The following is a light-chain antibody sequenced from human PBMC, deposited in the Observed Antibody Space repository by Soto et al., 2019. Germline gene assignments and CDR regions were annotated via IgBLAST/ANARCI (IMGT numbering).Light chain of an antibody. J-gene: IGKJ1*01. CDR3: QQYGSSPWT. V-gene: IGKV3-20*01. CDR2: GAS. Sequence: PGERATLSCRASQSVSSTYLAWYEQKPGQAPRLLIYGASSRATGIPDRFSGSGSGTDFTLTISRLEPEDFAVYYCQQYGSSPWTFGQGTKVEIK. CDR1: QSVSSTY.